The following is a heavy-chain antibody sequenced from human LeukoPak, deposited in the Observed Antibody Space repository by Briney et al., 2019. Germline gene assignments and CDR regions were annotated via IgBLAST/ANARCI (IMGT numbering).Heavy chain of an antibody. D-gene: IGHD1-26*01. CDR2: IYHSGST. CDR1: GVSISSGGYY. V-gene: IGHV4-30-2*03. Sequence: SSETLSLTCTVSGVSISSGGYYWSWIRQPPGKGLEWIGYIYHSGSTYYNPSLKSRVTISVDTSKNQFSLKLSSVTAADTAVYYCARRPKWELSLYYFDYWGQGTLVTVSS. J-gene: IGHJ4*02. CDR3: ARRPKWELSLYYFDY.